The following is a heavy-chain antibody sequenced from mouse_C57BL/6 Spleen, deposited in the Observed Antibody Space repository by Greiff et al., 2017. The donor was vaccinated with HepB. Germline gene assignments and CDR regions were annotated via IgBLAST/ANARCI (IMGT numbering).Heavy chain of an antibody. Sequence: QVQLQQSGPGLVAPSQSLSITCTVSGFSLTSYGVDWVRQSPGKGLEWLGVIWGVGSTNYNSALKSRPSISKDNSKSQVFLKMNSLQTDDTAMYYCARRVYDYGAMDYWGQGTSVTVSS. D-gene: IGHD2-4*01. CDR1: GFSLTSYG. V-gene: IGHV2-6*01. J-gene: IGHJ4*01. CDR3: ARRVYDYGAMDY. CDR2: IWGVGST.